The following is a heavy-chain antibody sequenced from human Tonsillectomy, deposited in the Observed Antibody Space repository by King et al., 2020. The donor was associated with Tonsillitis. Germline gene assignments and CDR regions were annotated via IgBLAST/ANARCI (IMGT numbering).Heavy chain of an antibody. J-gene: IGHJ6*02. CDR1: GFTFSSYS. CDR2: ISSSSRTI. V-gene: IGHV3-48*01. CDR3: ARDIVVVPAASYGMDV. D-gene: IGHD2-2*01. Sequence: QLVQSGGGLVQPGGSLRLSCAASGFTFSSYSMNWDRQAPGKGLEWVSYISSSSRTIYHADSVKGRFTISRDNAKNSLYLQMNTLRAEDTAVYYCARDIVVVPAASYGMDVWGQGTTVTVSS.